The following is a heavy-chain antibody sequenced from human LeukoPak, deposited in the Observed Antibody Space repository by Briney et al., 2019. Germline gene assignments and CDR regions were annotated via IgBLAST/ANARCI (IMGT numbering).Heavy chain of an antibody. CDR3: ARGADYYDSSGYYVYAFDN. Sequence: SETLSLTCAVYGGXFSGYYCSWIRQPPGKGLEWIGEIKHSGSTNYNPSLKSRVTISVDTSKNQFSLKLSSVTAADTAVYYCARGADYYDSSGYYVYAFDNWGQGTMVTVSS. V-gene: IGHV4-34*01. CDR2: IKHSGST. CDR1: GGXFSGYY. J-gene: IGHJ3*02. D-gene: IGHD3-22*01.